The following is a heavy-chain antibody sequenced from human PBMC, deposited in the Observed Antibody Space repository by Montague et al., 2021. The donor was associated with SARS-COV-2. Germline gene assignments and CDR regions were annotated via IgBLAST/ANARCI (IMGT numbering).Heavy chain of an antibody. CDR1: GFTFSSYA. J-gene: IGHJ4*02. CDR3: AKSIGHFYASGSYLYDY. Sequence: SLRLSCAASGFTFSSYAMSWVRQAPGKGLEWVSLIYSGSSRAYYGDSVKGRFTISRDDSKSILYLEMRSQRAEDTALYYCAKSIGHFYASGSYLYDYWGQGTLVTVSS. V-gene: IGHV3-23*03. D-gene: IGHD3-10*01. CDR2: IYSGSSRA.